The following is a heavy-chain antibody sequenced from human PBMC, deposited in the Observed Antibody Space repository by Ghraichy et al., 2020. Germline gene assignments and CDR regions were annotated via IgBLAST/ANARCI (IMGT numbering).Heavy chain of an antibody. D-gene: IGHD6-19*01. J-gene: IGHJ3*02. CDR2: IYYSGST. V-gene: IGHV4-59*01. CDR1: GGSISSYY. Sequence: LQTLSLTCTVSGGSISSYYWSWIRQPPGKGLEWIGYIYYSGSTNYNPSLKSRVTISVATSKNQFSLKLSSVTAADTAVYYCARRYSSGWGANDAFDIWGQGTMVTVSS. CDR3: ARRYSSGWGANDAFDI.